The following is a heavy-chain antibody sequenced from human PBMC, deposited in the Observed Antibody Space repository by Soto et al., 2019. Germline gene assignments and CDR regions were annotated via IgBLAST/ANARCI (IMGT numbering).Heavy chain of an antibody. D-gene: IGHD3-16*01. V-gene: IGHV3-13*01. CDR1: GFTLRNYD. J-gene: IGHJ3*01. CDR2: IGTGGDT. Sequence: GGSLRLSCAASGFTLRNYDMYWVRQVTGEGLEWVSGIGTGGDTHYSGSVKGRFTISRENAQNSLFLQMDSLRAGDTAVYYCVRGGQQGGGSDVFDVWGQGKRVTFSS. CDR3: VRGGQQGGGSDVFDV.